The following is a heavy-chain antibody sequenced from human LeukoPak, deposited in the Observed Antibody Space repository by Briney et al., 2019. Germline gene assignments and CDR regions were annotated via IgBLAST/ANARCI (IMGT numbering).Heavy chain of an antibody. Sequence: GGSLRLSCAASGFTFSSYGMHWVRQAPGKGLEWVAVISYDGSNKYYADSVKGRFTISRDNSKNTLYLQMNSLRAEDTAVYYCAKDLSPKILTVTTSDYWGQGTLVTVSS. CDR2: ISYDGSNK. CDR3: AKDLSPKILTVTTSDY. CDR1: GFTFSSYG. J-gene: IGHJ4*02. D-gene: IGHD4-17*01. V-gene: IGHV3-30*18.